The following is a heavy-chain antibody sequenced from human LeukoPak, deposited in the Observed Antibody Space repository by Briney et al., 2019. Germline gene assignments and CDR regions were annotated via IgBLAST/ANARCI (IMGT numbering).Heavy chain of an antibody. CDR1: GFTFSSYA. Sequence: GGSLRLSCAASGFTFSSYAVSWVRQAPGKGLEWVSAISGSGGSTYYADSVKGRFTISRDNSKNTLYLQMNSLRAEDTAVYYCAKGLYYYDSSGYYHTEYYFDYWGQGTLVTVSS. CDR2: ISGSGGST. V-gene: IGHV3-23*01. CDR3: AKGLYYYDSSGYYHTEYYFDY. D-gene: IGHD3-22*01. J-gene: IGHJ4*02.